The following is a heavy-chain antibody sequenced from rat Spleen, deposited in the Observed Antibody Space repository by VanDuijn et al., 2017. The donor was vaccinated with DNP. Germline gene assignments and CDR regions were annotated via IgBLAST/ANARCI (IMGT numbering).Heavy chain of an antibody. D-gene: IGHD1-7*01. CDR3: VREYYGYYFEY. J-gene: IGHJ2*01. Sequence: QVQLKESGPGLVQPSQTLSLTCTVSGFSLTSYDMHWVRQPPGKGLEWMGVIWTGGTTDYNSTLKSRLSISRDTSKSQVFLKMNSLQTEDIGTYYCVREYYGYYFEYWGQGVMVTVSS. CDR2: IWTGGTT. CDR1: GFSLTSYD. V-gene: IGHV2-30*01.